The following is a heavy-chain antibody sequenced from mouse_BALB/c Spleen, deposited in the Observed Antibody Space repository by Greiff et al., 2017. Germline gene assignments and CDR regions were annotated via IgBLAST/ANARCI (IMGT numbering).Heavy chain of an antibody. J-gene: IGHJ1*01. CDR2: ISSGGSYT. V-gene: IGHV5-9-3*01. D-gene: IGHD1-1*01. CDR1: GFTFSSYA. Sequence: EVQVVESGGGLVKPGGSLKLSCAASGFTFSSYAMSWVRQTPEKRLEWVATISSGGSYTYYPDSVKGRFTISRDNAKNTLYLQMSSLRSEDTAMYYCARHRTTDWYFDVWGAGTTVTVSS. CDR3: ARHRTTDWYFDV.